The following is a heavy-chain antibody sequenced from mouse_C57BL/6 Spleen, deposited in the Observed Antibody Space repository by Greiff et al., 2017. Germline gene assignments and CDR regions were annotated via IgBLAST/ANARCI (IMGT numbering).Heavy chain of an antibody. Sequence: QVQLQQPGAELVKPGASVKLSCKASGYTFTSYWMHWVKQRPGQGLEWIGMIHPNSGSTNYNEKFKSKATLTVDKSSSTAYMQLSSLTSEDSAVYYCARDGSSMSGFAYWGQGTLVTVSA. V-gene: IGHV1-64*01. D-gene: IGHD1-1*01. J-gene: IGHJ3*01. CDR1: GYTFTSYW. CDR3: ARDGSSMSGFAY. CDR2: IHPNSGST.